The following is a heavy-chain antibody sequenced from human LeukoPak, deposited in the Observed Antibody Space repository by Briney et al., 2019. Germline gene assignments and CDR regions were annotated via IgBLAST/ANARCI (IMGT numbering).Heavy chain of an antibody. J-gene: IGHJ4*02. CDR2: IWYDGSNN. CDR3: ARGNGPDYFDY. CDR1: GFTFSSYE. V-gene: IGHV3-33*08. Sequence: GGSLRLSCAASGFTFSSYEMNWVRQAPGKGLEWVAVIWYDGSNNNYADSVKGRFTISRDNSKNTLYLQMYSLRAEDTAVYYCARGNGPDYFDYWGQGTLVTVSS.